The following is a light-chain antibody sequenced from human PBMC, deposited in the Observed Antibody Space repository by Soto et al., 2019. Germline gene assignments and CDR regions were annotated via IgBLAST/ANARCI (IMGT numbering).Light chain of an antibody. V-gene: IGKV3-20*01. Sequence: IVLTQSQGTLAFSAVEGGTICCSRSQSVSSSYLAWYQQKPGQAPRLLIYGASSRATGIPDRFSGSGSGTDFTLTISRLEPEDFAVYYCQQYGSSPPITFGQGTRLEIK. CDR1: QSVSSSY. CDR2: GAS. CDR3: QQYGSSPPIT. J-gene: IGKJ5*01.